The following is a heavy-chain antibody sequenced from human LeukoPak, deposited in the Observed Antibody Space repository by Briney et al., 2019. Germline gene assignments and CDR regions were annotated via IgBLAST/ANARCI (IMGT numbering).Heavy chain of an antibody. D-gene: IGHD3-10*01. Sequence: SETLSLTCAVYGGSFSGYYWSWIRQPPGKGPEWIGEINHSGSTNYNPSLKSRVTISVDTSKNQFSLKLSSVTAADTAVYYCARAKVLLWFGELSSPPYDYWGQGTLVTVSS. CDR3: ARAKVLLWFGELSSPPYDY. J-gene: IGHJ4*02. CDR2: INHSGST. V-gene: IGHV4-34*01. CDR1: GGSFSGYY.